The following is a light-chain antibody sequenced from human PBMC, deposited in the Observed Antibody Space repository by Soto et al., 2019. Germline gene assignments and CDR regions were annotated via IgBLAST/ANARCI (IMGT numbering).Light chain of an antibody. CDR3: PQYDNPSRT. CDR1: QDISNY. V-gene: IGKV1-33*01. Sequence: DIQMTQSPSSLSASVGDRVTITCQASQDISNYLNWYQQKPGKAPKLLIYDASNLETGVPSRFSGKGSGTDFTFTISSLQPEDIGTYYWPQYDNPSRTFGGGTKVEIK. J-gene: IGKJ4*01. CDR2: DAS.